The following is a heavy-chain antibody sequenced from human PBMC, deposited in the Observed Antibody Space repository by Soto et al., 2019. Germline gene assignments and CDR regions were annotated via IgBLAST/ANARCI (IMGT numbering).Heavy chain of an antibody. CDR2: INHSGST. Sequence: SETLSLTCAVYGGSFSGYYWSWIRQPPGKGLEWIGEINHSGSTNYNPSLKSRVTISVDTSKNQFSLKLSSVTAADTAVYYCARGGYYYGSGSYYYGMDVWGQGTTVTAP. V-gene: IGHV4-34*01. CDR1: GGSFSGYY. D-gene: IGHD3-10*01. CDR3: ARGGYYYGSGSYYYGMDV. J-gene: IGHJ6*02.